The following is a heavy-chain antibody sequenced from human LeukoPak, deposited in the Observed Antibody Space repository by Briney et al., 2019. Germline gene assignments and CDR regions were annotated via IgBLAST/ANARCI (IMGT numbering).Heavy chain of an antibody. V-gene: IGHV4-4*07. D-gene: IGHD1-7*01. CDR3: ARGIGTTNFDY. CDR1: GDSTNGYY. J-gene: IGHJ4*02. Sequence: SETLSLTCTVSGDSTNGYYWSWIRQPAGEGLEWIGRIYTSGTTNYNPSLKSRVTMSVDTPKTQFSLRLNSVTAADTAVYYCARGIGTTNFDYWGQGALVTVSS. CDR2: IYTSGTT.